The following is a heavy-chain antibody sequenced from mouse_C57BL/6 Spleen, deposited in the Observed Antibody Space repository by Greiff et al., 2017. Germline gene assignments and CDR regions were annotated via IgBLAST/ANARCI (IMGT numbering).Heavy chain of an antibody. CDR3: ARPPYYYGSSYHY. J-gene: IGHJ2*01. Sequence: EVQLQQSGPGLVKPSQSLSLTCSVTGYSITSGYYWNWIRQFPGNKLEWMGYISYDGSNNYNPSLKNRISITRDTSKNQFFLKLNSVTTEDTATYYCARPPYYYGSSYHYWGQGTTLTVSS. CDR2: ISYDGSN. V-gene: IGHV3-6*01. CDR1: GYSITSGYY. D-gene: IGHD1-1*01.